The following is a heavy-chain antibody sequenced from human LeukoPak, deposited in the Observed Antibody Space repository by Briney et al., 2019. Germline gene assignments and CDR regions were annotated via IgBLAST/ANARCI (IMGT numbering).Heavy chain of an antibody. CDR2: MNPNSGNT. J-gene: IGHJ5*02. CDR1: GYTFTSYD. CDR3: ARGAPLEWVYNWFDP. Sequence: VASAKVSCKASGYTFTSYDINWVRQATGQGLEWMGWMNPNSGNTGYAQKFQGRVTITRNTSISTAYMELSSLRSEDTAVYYCARGAPLEWVYNWFDPWGQGTLVTVSS. D-gene: IGHD3-3*01. V-gene: IGHV1-8*03.